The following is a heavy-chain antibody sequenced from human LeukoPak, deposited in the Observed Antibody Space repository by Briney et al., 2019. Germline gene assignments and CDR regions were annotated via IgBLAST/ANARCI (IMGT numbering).Heavy chain of an antibody. J-gene: IGHJ4*02. CDR1: GGSISSYY. Sequence: SETLSLTCTVSGGSISSYYWSWIRQPPGKGLEWIGYIYYSGSTNYNPSLKSRVTISVDTSKNQFSLTLTSVTAADTAVYYCSRESGAFSPFGYWGQGTLVTVSS. V-gene: IGHV4-59*12. D-gene: IGHD1-26*01. CDR2: IYYSGST. CDR3: SRESGAFSPFGY.